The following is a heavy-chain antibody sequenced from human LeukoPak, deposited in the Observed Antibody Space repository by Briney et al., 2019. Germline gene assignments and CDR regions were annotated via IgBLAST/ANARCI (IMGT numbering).Heavy chain of an antibody. J-gene: IGHJ3*02. CDR2: ISGSGGST. Sequence: GALRLSCAASGFTFSSYAMSWVRQAPGKGLEWVSAISGSGGSTYYADSVKGRFTISRDNSKNTLHLQMNSLRAEDTAVYYCAKDTVGGLSVEAFDIWGQGTMVTVSS. CDR1: GFTFSSYA. D-gene: IGHD3-16*02. V-gene: IGHV3-23*01. CDR3: AKDTVGGLSVEAFDI.